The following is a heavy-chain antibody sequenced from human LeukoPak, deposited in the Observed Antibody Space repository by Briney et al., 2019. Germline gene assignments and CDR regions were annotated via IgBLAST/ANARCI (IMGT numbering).Heavy chain of an antibody. V-gene: IGHV4-59*12. CDR2: MYYSGST. D-gene: IGHD1-26*01. CDR3: ASWESSLFDY. J-gene: IGHJ4*02. CDR1: GDSISTYY. Sequence: KTSETLSLTCTVSGDSISTYYWSWIRQPPGKGLEWIGYMYYSGSTNYNPSLKSRVTISLDTSKNQFSLKLSSVTAADTAVYYCASWESSLFDYWGQGTLVTVSS.